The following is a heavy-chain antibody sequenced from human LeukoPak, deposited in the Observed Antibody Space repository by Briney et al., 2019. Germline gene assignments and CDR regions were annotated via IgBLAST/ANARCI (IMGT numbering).Heavy chain of an antibody. Sequence: SETLSLTCTVSGGSISSYYWSWIRQPPGKGLEWIGYIYYSGSTNYNPSLKSRVTISVDTSKNQFSLQLSSVTATDTAVYYCARGRDGYNWAFDSWGQGTLVTVSS. D-gene: IGHD5-24*01. CDR2: IYYSGST. CDR1: GGSISSYY. CDR3: ARGRDGYNWAFDS. V-gene: IGHV4-59*01. J-gene: IGHJ4*02.